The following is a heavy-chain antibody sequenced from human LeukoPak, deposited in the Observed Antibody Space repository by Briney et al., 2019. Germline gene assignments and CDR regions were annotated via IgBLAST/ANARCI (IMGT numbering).Heavy chain of an antibody. CDR2: IKSDGITI. CDR1: GFTFSNYM. J-gene: IGHJ4*02. CDR3: PRDLNWSLDQ. Sequence: GGSLRLSCAASGFTFSNYMMHWVRQAPGKGLVWVSRIKSDGITITYADSVKGRFTISRDNAKNTLYLQMNSLRAEDTAVYYCPRDLNWSLDQWGQGTLVTVSS. V-gene: IGHV3-74*01. D-gene: IGHD1-20*01.